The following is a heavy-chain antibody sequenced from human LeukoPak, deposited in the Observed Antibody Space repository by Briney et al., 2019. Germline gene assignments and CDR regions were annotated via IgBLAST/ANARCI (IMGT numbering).Heavy chain of an antibody. CDR1: GYTFTGYY. Sequence: GASVKVSCKASGYTFTGYYMHWVRQAPGQGLEWMGWINPNSGGTNYAQKFQGRVTMTRDTSISTAYMELSRLRSDDTAVYYCARRGALPSYYYYYGMDVWGQGTTVTVSS. D-gene: IGHD1-26*01. CDR2: INPNSGGT. V-gene: IGHV1-2*02. CDR3: ARRGALPSYYYYYGMDV. J-gene: IGHJ6*02.